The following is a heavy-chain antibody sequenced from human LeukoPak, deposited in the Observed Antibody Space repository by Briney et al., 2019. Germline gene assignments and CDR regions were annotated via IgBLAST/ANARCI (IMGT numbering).Heavy chain of an antibody. CDR2: IKQDGSKK. CDR3: ARDNPPDY. CDR1: GFTFSSSW. Sequence: QPGGSLRLSCVASGFTFSSSWMGWVRQAPGKGLEWVANIKQDGSKKSYVESVRGRFTISRDNAKNSLYLQLNSLRAEDTALYYCARDNPPDYWGQGTLVTVSS. J-gene: IGHJ4*02. V-gene: IGHV3-7*03.